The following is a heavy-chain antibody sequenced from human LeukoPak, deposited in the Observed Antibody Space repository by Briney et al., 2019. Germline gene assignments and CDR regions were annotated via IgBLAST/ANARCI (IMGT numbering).Heavy chain of an antibody. V-gene: IGHV1-2*02. J-gene: IGHJ6*02. D-gene: IGHD6-6*01. Sequence: ASVKVSCKASGGTLSSYAISWVRQAPGQGLEWMGWINPNSGGTNYAQKFQGRVTMTRDTSISTAYMELSRLRSDDTAVYYCARGGIAARQSEHYYYYYGMDVWGQGTTVTVSS. CDR1: GGTLSSYA. CDR3: ARGGIAARQSEHYYYYYGMDV. CDR2: INPNSGGT.